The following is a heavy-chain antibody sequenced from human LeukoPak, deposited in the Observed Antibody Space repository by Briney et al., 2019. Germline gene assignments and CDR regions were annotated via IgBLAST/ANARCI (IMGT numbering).Heavy chain of an antibody. V-gene: IGHV3-21*01. J-gene: IGHJ3*01. D-gene: IGHD1-26*01. CDR3: ARARSSGSHRVVNAFDV. CDR2: VSITSDYI. Sequence: GGSLRLSCAASGFTFSSYTMNWVRQAPGKGLEWVSSVSITSDYIYYPDSMKGRFTISRDNAKNSLYLQMNSLRAEDTAVYYCARARSSGSHRVVNAFDVWGQGTMVTVSS. CDR1: GFTFSSYT.